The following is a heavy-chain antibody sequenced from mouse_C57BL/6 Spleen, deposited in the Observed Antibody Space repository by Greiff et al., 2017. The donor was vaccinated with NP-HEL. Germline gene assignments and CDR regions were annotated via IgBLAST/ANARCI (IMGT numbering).Heavy chain of an antibody. Sequence: EVKVVESGPELVKPGASVKIPCKASGYTFTDYNMDWVKQSHGKSLEWIGDINPNNGGTIYNQKFKGKATLTVDKSSSTAYMELRSLTSEDTAVYYCARPDYGAMDYWGQGTSVTVSS. D-gene: IGHD2-4*01. V-gene: IGHV1-18*01. CDR1: GYTFTDYN. CDR3: ARPDYGAMDY. J-gene: IGHJ4*01. CDR2: INPNNGGT.